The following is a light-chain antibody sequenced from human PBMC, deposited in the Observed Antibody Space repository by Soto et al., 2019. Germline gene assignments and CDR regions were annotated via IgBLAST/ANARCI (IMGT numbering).Light chain of an antibody. J-gene: IGKJ1*01. V-gene: IGKV1-17*01. CDR1: QGIRKD. CDR2: AAS. CDR3: LQYSTYPWT. Sequence: DIQMTQSPSSLSASVGDRVTITCRASQGIRKDLDWYQQKPAKAPKRLFYAASSLQSGVPSRFSGSGSGTEFTLTISSLQAEDFATYYCLQYSTYPWTFGQGTKVEIK.